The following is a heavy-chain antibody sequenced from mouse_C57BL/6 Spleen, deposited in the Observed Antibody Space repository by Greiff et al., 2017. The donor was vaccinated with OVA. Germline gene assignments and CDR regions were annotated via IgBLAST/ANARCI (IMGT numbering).Heavy chain of an antibody. Sequence: VQLQQPGAELVRPGSSVKLSCKASGYTFTSYWMDWVKQRPGQGLEWIGNIYPSDSETHYNQKFKDKATLTVDKSSSTAYMQLSSLTSEDFAVYYCARSGNYYYGSSYLYFDYWGQGTTLTVSS. CDR1: GYTFTSYW. CDR3: ARSGNYYYGSSYLYFDY. J-gene: IGHJ2*01. D-gene: IGHD1-1*01. V-gene: IGHV1-61*01. CDR2: IYPSDSET.